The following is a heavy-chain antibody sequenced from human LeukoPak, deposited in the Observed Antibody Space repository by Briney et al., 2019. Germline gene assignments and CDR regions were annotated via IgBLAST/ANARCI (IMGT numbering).Heavy chain of an antibody. CDR2: INPNSGGT. J-gene: IGHJ5*02. D-gene: IGHD2-15*01. CDR1: GYTFTGYY. V-gene: IGHV1-2*02. Sequence: EASVTVSCKASGYTFTGYYMHWVRQAPGQGLEWMGWINPNSGGTNYAQKFQGRVTMTRDTSISTAYMELSRLRSDDTAVYYCASNVYHCSGGSCFNWFDPWGQGTLVTVSS. CDR3: ASNVYHCSGGSCFNWFDP.